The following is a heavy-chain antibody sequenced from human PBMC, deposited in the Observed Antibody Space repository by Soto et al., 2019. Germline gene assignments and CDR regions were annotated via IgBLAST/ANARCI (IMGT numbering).Heavy chain of an antibody. V-gene: IGHV3-9*01. CDR3: AKDRWARDGVDV. J-gene: IGHJ6*02. CDR1: GFTFDDYG. CDR2: ITWNSDNR. Sequence: EEQVVESGGGVVPPGGSLRLACVASGFTFDDYGMHWVRQVPGKGPEWVAGITWNSDNRGNVDSVKGRFTISRDNAKNSVYLEMNSVRPEDTAMYYCAKDRWARDGVDVWGQGTTVIVSS.